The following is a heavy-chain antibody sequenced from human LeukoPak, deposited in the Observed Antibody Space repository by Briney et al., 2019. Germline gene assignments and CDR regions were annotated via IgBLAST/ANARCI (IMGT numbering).Heavy chain of an antibody. CDR1: GYTFTSYD. CDR2: MNPNSGNT. CDR3: ARDSYPGIAVAGKSPFDY. D-gene: IGHD6-19*01. V-gene: IGHV1-8*01. Sequence: ASVKVSCKASGYTFTSYDINWVRQATGQGLEWMGWMNPNSGNTGYAQKFQGRVTMTRNTSISTAYMELRSLRSDDTAVYYCARDSYPGIAVAGKSPFDYWGQGTLVTVSS. J-gene: IGHJ4*02.